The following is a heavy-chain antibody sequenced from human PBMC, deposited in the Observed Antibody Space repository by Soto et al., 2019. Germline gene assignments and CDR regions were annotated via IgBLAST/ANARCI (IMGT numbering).Heavy chain of an antibody. V-gene: IGHV3-30*03. D-gene: IGHD3-10*01. Sequence: VVSLRLSCAASGFTFSSYGMHWVRQAPGKGLEWVAVISYDGSNKYYADSVKGRFTISRDNSKNTLYLQMNSLRAEDTAVYYCARDTGLGSGTDYYYGMDVWGQGTTVTVSS. CDR2: ISYDGSNK. CDR3: ARDTGLGSGTDYYYGMDV. CDR1: GFTFSSYG. J-gene: IGHJ6*02.